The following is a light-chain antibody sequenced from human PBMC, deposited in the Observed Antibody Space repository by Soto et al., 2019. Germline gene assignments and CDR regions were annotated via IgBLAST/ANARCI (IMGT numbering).Light chain of an antibody. Sequence: QSALTQPASVSGSPGQSITISCTGTSSDVGSYNLVSWYQQHPGKAPKLMIYEVSKRPSGVSNRFSGSKSGNTASLTISGLQAEVEADYYCCSYAGSSTPWVFGGGTKLTVL. CDR3: CSYAGSSTPWV. CDR1: SSDVGSYNL. J-gene: IGLJ3*02. V-gene: IGLV2-23*02. CDR2: EVS.